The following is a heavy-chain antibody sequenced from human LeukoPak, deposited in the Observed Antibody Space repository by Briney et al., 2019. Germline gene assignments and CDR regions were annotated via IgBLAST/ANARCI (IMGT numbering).Heavy chain of an antibody. CDR3: AKDVYDSSGYDWFDP. Sequence: GGSLRLSCAASGFTFSSYAMSWVRQAPGKGLEWVSAISGSGGSTYYADSVKGRFTISRDSSKNTLYLQMNSLRAEDTAVYYCAKDVYDSSGYDWFDPWGQGTLVTVSS. D-gene: IGHD3-22*01. CDR2: ISGSGGST. J-gene: IGHJ5*02. CDR1: GFTFSSYA. V-gene: IGHV3-23*01.